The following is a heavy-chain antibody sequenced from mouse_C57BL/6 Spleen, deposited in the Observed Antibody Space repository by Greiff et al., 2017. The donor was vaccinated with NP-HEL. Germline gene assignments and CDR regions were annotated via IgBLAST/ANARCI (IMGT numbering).Heavy chain of an antibody. CDR1: GYTFTSYW. J-gene: IGHJ3*01. CDR2: INPSNGGT. Sequence: VQLQQPGTELVKPGASVKLSCKASGYTFTSYWMHWVKQRPGQGLEWIGNINPSNGGTNYNEKFKGKATRTVDKSSSTAYMQLSSLTSEDSAVYYCARRGIYDGYYWFAYWGQGTLVTVSA. V-gene: IGHV1-53*01. D-gene: IGHD2-3*01. CDR3: ARRGIYDGYYWFAY.